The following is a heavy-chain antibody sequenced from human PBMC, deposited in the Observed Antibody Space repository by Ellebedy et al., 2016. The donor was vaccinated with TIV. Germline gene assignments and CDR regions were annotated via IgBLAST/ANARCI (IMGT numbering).Heavy chain of an antibody. Sequence: ASVKVSCKASGYTFTSYYMHWVRQAPGQGLEWMGIINPTSGSSNYAQKFQGRVTMTSDTSTSTVYMELSSLRSEDTAVYYCARGDNYYYDSSGYYYSYWGQGTLVTVSS. CDR2: INPTSGSS. CDR3: ARGDNYYYDSSGYYYSY. CDR1: GYTFTSYY. J-gene: IGHJ4*02. V-gene: IGHV1-46*01. D-gene: IGHD3-22*01.